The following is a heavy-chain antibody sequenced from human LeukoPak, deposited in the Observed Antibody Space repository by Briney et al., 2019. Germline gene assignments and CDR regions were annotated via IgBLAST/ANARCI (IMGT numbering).Heavy chain of an antibody. D-gene: IGHD3-10*01. J-gene: IGHJ4*02. CDR3: AAYALGMVRGVIDY. CDR1: GFTFTSSA. Sequence: SVKVSCNASGFTFTSSAMQWVRQARGQRLEWIGWIVVGSGNTNYAQKFQERVTITRDMSTSTAYMELSSLRSEDTAVYYCAAYALGMVRGVIDYWGQGTLVTVSS. V-gene: IGHV1-58*02. CDR2: IVVGSGNT.